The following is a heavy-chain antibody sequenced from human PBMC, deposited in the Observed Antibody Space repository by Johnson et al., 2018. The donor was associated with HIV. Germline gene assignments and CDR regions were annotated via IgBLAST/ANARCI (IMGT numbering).Heavy chain of an antibody. J-gene: IGHJ3*01. Sequence: MQLVESGGGLVKPGGSLRLSCAASGFTFSDYYMSWIRQAPGKGLEWVSGINWNGGSTGYADSVKGRFTISRDNAKNSLYLQMNSLRAEDTAVYYCASLSDDAFDFWGQGTMVTVSS. CDR2: INWNGGST. V-gene: IGHV3-20*04. CDR1: GFTFSDYY. CDR3: ASLSDDAFDF.